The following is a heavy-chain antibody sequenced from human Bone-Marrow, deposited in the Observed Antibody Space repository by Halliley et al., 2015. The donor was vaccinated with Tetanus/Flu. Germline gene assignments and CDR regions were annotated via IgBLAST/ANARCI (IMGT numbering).Heavy chain of an antibody. CDR1: GASISSYS. Sequence: TLSLTCTVSGASISSYSWSWIRQPPGKGLEWIGYISDSGSTDYNPSLKSRVTLSVDTSKNQFSLKLRSVTAADTAVYYCASERGNDGFSLLFGPWGQGTLVTVSS. V-gene: IGHV4-59*01. CDR3: ASERGNDGFSLLFGP. D-gene: IGHD3-10*01. J-gene: IGHJ5*02. CDR2: ISDSGST.